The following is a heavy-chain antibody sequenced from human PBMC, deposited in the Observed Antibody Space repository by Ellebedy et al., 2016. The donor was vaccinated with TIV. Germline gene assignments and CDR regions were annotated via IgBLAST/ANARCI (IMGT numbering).Heavy chain of an antibody. CDR2: INSGGDT. J-gene: IGHJ4*02. CDR3: AKASFYSGSYEPFDY. Sequence: PGGSLRLSCAVSGFTFSTYTMSWVRQAPEKGLEWVSAINSGGDTNYADSVKGRFTISRANSKNTLYLHLNSLRAEDTALYSCAKASFYSGSYEPFDYWGQGTLVTVSS. CDR1: GFTFSTYT. V-gene: IGHV3-23*01. D-gene: IGHD1-26*01.